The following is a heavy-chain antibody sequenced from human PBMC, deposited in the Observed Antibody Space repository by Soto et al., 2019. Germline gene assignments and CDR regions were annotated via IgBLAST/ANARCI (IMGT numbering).Heavy chain of an antibody. CDR3: ARGVDTAMVYYYYGMDV. V-gene: IGHV1-2*04. Sequence: ASLKVSCKASGYTFTGYYMHWVRQAPGQGLEWMGWINPNSGGTNYAQKFQGWVTMTRDTSISTAYMELSRLRSDDTAVYYCARGVDTAMVYYYYGMDVWGQGTTVTVSS. J-gene: IGHJ6*02. D-gene: IGHD5-18*01. CDR2: INPNSGGT. CDR1: GYTFTGYY.